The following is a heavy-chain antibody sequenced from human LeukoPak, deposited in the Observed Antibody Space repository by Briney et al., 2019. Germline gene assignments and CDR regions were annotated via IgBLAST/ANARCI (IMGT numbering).Heavy chain of an antibody. CDR1: GYTFTSYG. CDR2: ISAYNGNT. V-gene: IGHV1-18*01. CDR3: ARVRAIFGVVIELSYGMDV. J-gene: IGHJ6*02. D-gene: IGHD3-3*01. Sequence: GASVTVSCKASGYTFTSYGISWVRQAPGQGLEWMGWISAYNGNTNYAQKLQGRVTMTTDTSTSTAYMELRSLRSDDTAVYYCARVRAIFGVVIELSYGMDVWGQGTTVTVSS.